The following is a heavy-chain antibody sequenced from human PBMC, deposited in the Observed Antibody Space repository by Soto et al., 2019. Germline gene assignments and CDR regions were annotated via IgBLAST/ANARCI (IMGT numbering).Heavy chain of an antibody. CDR3: ARETNTYDSSGYYNWLDP. D-gene: IGHD3-22*01. V-gene: IGHV4-31*03. Sequence: PSETLSLTCTVSGGSISSGCYYWSWIRQHPGKGLGWIGYIYYSGSTYYNPSLKSRVTISVDTSKNQFSLKLSSVTAADTAVYYCARETNTYDSSGYYNWLDPWGQGTLVTVSS. CDR1: GGSISSGCYY. CDR2: IYYSGST. J-gene: IGHJ5*02.